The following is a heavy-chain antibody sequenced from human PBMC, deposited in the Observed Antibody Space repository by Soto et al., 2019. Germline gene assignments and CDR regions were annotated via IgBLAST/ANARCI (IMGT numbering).Heavy chain of an antibody. J-gene: IGHJ6*02. CDR3: ARPRIDYGGNSPYYYGMDV. CDR1: GGSISSSSYY. Sequence: PSETLSLTCTVSGGSISSSSYYWGWIRQPPGKGLEWIGSIYYSGSTYYNPSLKSRVTISVDTSKNQFSLKLSSVTAADTAVYYCARPRIDYGGNSPYYYGMDVWGQGTTVTVSS. D-gene: IGHD4-17*01. V-gene: IGHV4-39*01. CDR2: IYYSGST.